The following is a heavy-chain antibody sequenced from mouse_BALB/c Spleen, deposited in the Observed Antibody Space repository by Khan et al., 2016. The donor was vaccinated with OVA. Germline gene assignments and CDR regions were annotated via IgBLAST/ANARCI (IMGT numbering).Heavy chain of an antibody. CDR3: ARKNGSDFDY. CDR2: INPHIGET. J-gene: IGHJ2*01. Sequence: VQLQQSGPELVKPGASVKISCKASGYSFTGYFMNWVMQSHGQSLEWIGRINPHIGETFYNQKFTGKATLTVDESSSTAHMELRSLASEDSAVYYCARKNGSDFDYWGQGTTLTVSS. D-gene: IGHD1-1*01. V-gene: IGHV1-20*02. CDR1: GYSFTGYF.